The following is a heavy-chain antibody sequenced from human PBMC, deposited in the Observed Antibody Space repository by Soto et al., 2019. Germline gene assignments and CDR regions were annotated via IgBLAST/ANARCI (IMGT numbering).Heavy chain of an antibody. J-gene: IGHJ3*02. CDR2: ISGSGGTT. Sequence: GGSLRLSCAASGFTFSSYAMSWVRQAPGKGLEWVSAISGSGGTTYYADSVKGRLTFSRDNSKNTLYLQMNSLRAEDTAVYYCAKTANGWFSAFAIWGQGTMVTVSS. V-gene: IGHV3-23*01. CDR3: AKTANGWFSAFAI. D-gene: IGHD6-19*01. CDR1: GFTFSSYA.